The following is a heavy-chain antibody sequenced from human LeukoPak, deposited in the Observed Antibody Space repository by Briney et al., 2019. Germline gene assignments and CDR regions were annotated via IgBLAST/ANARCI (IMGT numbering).Heavy chain of an antibody. J-gene: IGHJ3*02. CDR1: GGSISSYY. CDR2: IYYSGST. CDR3: ARGRGFYTGDAFDI. V-gene: IGHV4-59*01. D-gene: IGHD7-27*01. Sequence: SETLSLTCTVSGGSISSYYWSWIRQPPGKGLEWIGYIYYSGSTNYNPSLKSRFTISVDTSKNQFSLKLSSVTAADTAVYYCARGRGFYTGDAFDIWGQGTMVTVSS.